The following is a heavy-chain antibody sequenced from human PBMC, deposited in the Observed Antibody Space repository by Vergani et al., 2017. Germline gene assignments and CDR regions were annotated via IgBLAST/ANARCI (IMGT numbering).Heavy chain of an antibody. V-gene: IGHV3-21*02. CDR3: ARDQLYGGHSGSDV. CDR2: ISGSSSYV. Sequence: EVQLVESGGGLVKPGGSLRLSCAASGFSFSSYSMNWVRQAPGKGLEWVASISGSSSYVFYRDSVEGRFTITRDNAKKSVYLQMNSLRAEDTAMYFCARDQLYGGHSGSDVWGQGTRVIVSS. J-gene: IGHJ4*02. CDR1: GFSFSSYS. D-gene: IGHD4-23*01.